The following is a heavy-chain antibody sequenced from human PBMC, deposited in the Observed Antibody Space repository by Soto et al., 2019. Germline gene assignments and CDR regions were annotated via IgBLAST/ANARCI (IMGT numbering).Heavy chain of an antibody. V-gene: IGHV1-46*03. CDR1: GYTFIDYY. D-gene: IGHD6-6*01. CDR3: ARGKYSSPRSTRFDY. J-gene: IGHJ4*02. CDR2: INPSGGST. Sequence: ASVKVSCKTSGYTFIDYYIHWVRQAPGQGLEWMGLINPSGGSTSYAQKFQGRVTMTRDTSTSTVYMELSSLRSEDTAVYYCARGKYSSPRSTRFDYWGQGTLVTVSS.